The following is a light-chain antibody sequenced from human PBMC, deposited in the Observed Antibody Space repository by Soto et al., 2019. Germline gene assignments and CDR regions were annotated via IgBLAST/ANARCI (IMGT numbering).Light chain of an antibody. CDR2: GKS. V-gene: IGLV1-40*01. CDR1: SSNIGAGHD. CDR3: QSYDSSLSGWV. J-gene: IGLJ7*01. Sequence: QPVLTQPPSVSGAPGQRVTISCTGSSSNIGAGHDAHWYQQLPGTAPKLLIYGKSNRPSGVPDRISGSKAGTSASLAITGLQAEDEADYYCQSYDSSLSGWVFGGGTQLTVL.